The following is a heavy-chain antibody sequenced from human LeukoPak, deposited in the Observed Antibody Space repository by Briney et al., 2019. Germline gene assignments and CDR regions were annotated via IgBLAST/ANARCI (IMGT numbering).Heavy chain of an antibody. V-gene: IGHV3-23*01. Sequence: GGSLRLSCAASGFTFRSSAMTWVRQAPGKGLEWVSAFSATGGSPYYAESVKGRFTISRDNSKNTLYLQMNSLRAEDTAIYYCAKARIAAAGTGAFDVWGQGTMVTVSS. CDR1: GFTFRSSA. CDR3: AKARIAAAGTGAFDV. J-gene: IGHJ3*01. CDR2: FSATGGSP. D-gene: IGHD6-13*01.